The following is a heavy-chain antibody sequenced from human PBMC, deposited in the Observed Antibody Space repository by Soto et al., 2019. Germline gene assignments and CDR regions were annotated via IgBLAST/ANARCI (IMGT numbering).Heavy chain of an antibody. V-gene: IGHV3-48*01. CDR2: ISSSSSTI. CDR1: GFTFSSYS. Sequence: GGSLRLSCAASGFTFSSYSMNWVRQAPGKGLEWVSYISSSSSTIYYADSVKGRFTISRDNAKNSLYLQMNSLRGEDTAVYYCAREGYSSSNWFDPWGQGTLVTSPQ. J-gene: IGHJ5*02. D-gene: IGHD6-19*01. CDR3: AREGYSSSNWFDP.